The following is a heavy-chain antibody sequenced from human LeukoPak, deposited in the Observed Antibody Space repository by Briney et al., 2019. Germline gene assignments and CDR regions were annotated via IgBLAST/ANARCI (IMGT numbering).Heavy chain of an antibody. V-gene: IGHV3-11*04. D-gene: IGHD2-21*02. CDR3: AKDPYCGGDCSITYYYYYMDV. CDR1: GFTFSDYN. J-gene: IGHJ6*03. CDR2: ISRSGSTK. Sequence: GGSLRLSCAASGFTFSDYNMRWLRQAPGKGLEWVSSISRSGSTKYYADSVKGRFTISRDNAKNSLYLQMNSLRAEDTAVYYCAKDPYCGGDCSITYYYYYMDVWGKGTTATISS.